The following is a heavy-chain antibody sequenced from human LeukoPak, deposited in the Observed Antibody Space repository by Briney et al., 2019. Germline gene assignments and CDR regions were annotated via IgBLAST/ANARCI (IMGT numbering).Heavy chain of an antibody. D-gene: IGHD4-23*01. Sequence: SDTLSLTCTVSGGSISSHYWSWIRQPPGKGLEWIGYIYYSGSTNYNPSLKSRVTISVDTSKNQFSLKLSSVTAADAAVYYCARSQRWFDYWGQGTLVTVSS. J-gene: IGHJ4*02. CDR2: IYYSGST. CDR1: GGSISSHY. V-gene: IGHV4-59*07. CDR3: ARSQRWFDY.